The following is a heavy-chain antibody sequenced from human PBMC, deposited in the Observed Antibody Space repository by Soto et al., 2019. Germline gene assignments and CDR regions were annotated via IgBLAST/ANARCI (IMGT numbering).Heavy chain of an antibody. Sequence: PSETLSLTCTVSGDYINTDYYLSLIRLPPGKVLEWIGHIYYTGGTFENPSLKSRLTLSIDTSKNQFSLKLRSVTAADTAVYYCARDAASKNFDSRSYYPHFDPWGQGIQVTVSA. J-gene: IGHJ5*02. CDR2: IYYTGGT. V-gene: IGHV4-30-4*01. D-gene: IGHD3-22*01. CDR3: ARDAASKNFDSRSYYPHFDP. CDR1: GDYINTDYY.